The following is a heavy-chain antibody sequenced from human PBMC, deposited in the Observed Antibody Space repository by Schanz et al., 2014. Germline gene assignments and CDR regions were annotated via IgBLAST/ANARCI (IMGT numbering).Heavy chain of an antibody. D-gene: IGHD3-10*02. Sequence: PPASVQVSCNASGYTFHNYYRHWVRQAPGQRPECLGVISPSTGRTTYAPKYQDRVTITRDTSMTTVYMEWSSLRSEDTAIYYCAGAGHNYVLNWLHPGGQG. V-gene: IGHV1-46*02. J-gene: IGHJ5*02. CDR3: AGAGHNYVLNWLHP. CDR1: GYTFHNYY. CDR2: ISPSTGRT.